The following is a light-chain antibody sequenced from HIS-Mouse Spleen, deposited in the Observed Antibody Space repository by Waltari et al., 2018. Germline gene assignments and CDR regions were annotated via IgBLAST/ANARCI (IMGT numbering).Light chain of an antibody. Sequence: DIQMTQSPSTLSASVGDRVTITCRASQSISSWLAWYQQKPGKAPKLLIYKASSLESGVPSRFSGSGSGTEFTLTISSLQPDDFATYYYQQYNSSFTFGGGTKVEIK. CDR1: QSISSW. CDR2: KAS. J-gene: IGKJ4*01. V-gene: IGKV1-5*03. CDR3: QQYNSSFT.